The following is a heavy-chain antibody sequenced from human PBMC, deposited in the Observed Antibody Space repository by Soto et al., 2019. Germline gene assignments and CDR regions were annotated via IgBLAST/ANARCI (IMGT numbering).Heavy chain of an antibody. D-gene: IGHD6-6*01. J-gene: IGHJ4*02. V-gene: IGHV1-18*01. Sequence: ASVKVSCKASGYTFTNYGISCVRQAPGQGLEWMGWISAYNRNTNYAQNFQDRVTMTTDISTSTAYMELRNLRSDDTAVYYCARDRSSSDYWGQGTLVTVSS. CDR3: ARDRSSSDY. CDR1: GYTFTNYG. CDR2: ISAYNRNT.